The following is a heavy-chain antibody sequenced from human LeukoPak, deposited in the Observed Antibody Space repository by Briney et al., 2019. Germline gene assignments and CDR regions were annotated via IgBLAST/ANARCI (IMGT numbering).Heavy chain of an antibody. Sequence: ASVKVSCKASGYTFANYDINWVRQATGQGLEWMGWMNPNSDNTGYAQKFQGRVTITRDTSINTAYMELSRLTYDDTAVYYCARNGEIWGQGTLVTVSS. D-gene: IGHD3-10*01. CDR1: GYTFANYD. J-gene: IGHJ4*02. CDR3: ARNGEI. CDR2: MNPNSDNT. V-gene: IGHV1-8*03.